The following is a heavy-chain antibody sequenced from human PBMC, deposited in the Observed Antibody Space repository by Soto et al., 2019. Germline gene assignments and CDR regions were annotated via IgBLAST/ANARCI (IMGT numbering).Heavy chain of an antibody. V-gene: IGHV1-69*01. CDR2: IIPIFGTA. J-gene: IGHJ6*02. D-gene: IGHD1-26*01. Sequence: QVQLVQSGAEVRKPGSSVKVSCKASGGTFSRHAISWVRQAPGQGLEWMGGIIPIFGTANHAQKFQGRVTIIADESTSTVYMELSSLRSEDTAVYYCARGKVVPNSGSYYHYYYYGMDVWGQGTTVTVSS. CDR3: ARGKVVPNSGSYYHYYYYGMDV. CDR1: GGTFSRHA.